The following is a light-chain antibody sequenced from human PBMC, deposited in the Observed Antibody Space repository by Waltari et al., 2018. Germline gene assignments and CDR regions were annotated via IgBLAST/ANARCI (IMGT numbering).Light chain of an antibody. CDR2: EGR. CDR3: CTYAGSNTWV. V-gene: IGLV2-23*01. J-gene: IGLJ3*02. Sequence: YQPNPGKAPKLSIYEGRKRPSGVANRFSGSKSGDTASLTISGLQAEDEADYYCCTYAGSNTWVFGEGTKLTVL.